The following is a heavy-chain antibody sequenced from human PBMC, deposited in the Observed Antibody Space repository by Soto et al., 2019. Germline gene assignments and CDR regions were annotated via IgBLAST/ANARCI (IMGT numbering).Heavy chain of an antibody. J-gene: IGHJ4*02. CDR2: IKSRADGGTT. V-gene: IGHV3-15*01. CDR1: GFSFSNAW. Sequence: EVQLVESGGDFVKPGGSLRVSCAVSGFSFSNAWMSWVRQAPGKGLEWVGRIKSRADGGTTDYTAPVKGRFTISRDDSNNTVFLQMNRLKTEDTAVYYCTAHLGEFFPLDYWGQGTLVTVSS. D-gene: IGHD3-16*01. CDR3: TAHLGEFFPLDY.